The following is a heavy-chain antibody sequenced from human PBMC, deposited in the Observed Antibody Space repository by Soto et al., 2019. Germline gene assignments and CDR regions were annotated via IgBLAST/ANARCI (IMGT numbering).Heavy chain of an antibody. D-gene: IGHD5-12*01. V-gene: IGHV3-53*01. J-gene: IGHJ4*02. CDR2: IYSGGTI. CDR1: GFTVTINY. CDR3: PGSRY. Sequence: EVQVVESGGGLVQPGGSLRLSCAVSGFTVTINYMSWVRQAPGKGLEWVSVIYSGGTIYYADSVKGRFTISRDTSKHTLYLQMNSMSCDVTAVYYCPGSRYWGQGTLVCVSS.